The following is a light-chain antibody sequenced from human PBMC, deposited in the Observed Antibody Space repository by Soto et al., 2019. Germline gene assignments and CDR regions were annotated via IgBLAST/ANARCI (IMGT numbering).Light chain of an antibody. V-gene: IGKV4-1*01. Sequence: DIVMTQSPDSLAVSLGERATINCNSSRGLLYNSNNKYYLAWYQQKPGQPPKLLIYRASTRESGVPDRFSGSGSGTDFTLTISSLQTGDVAVYYCQQYYSTPISFGQGTKLEIK. J-gene: IGKJ2*01. CDR2: RAS. CDR3: QQYYSTPIS. CDR1: RGLLYNSNNKYY.